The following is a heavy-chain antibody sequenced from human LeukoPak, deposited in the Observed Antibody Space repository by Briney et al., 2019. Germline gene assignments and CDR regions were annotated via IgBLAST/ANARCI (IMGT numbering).Heavy chain of an antibody. D-gene: IGHD3-10*01. Sequence: GGSLRLSCAASGFTFDDYAMHWVRQAPGKGLEWVSLISWDGGSTYYADSVKGRFTISRDNSKNSLYLQMNSLRAEDTALYYCAKDGMVRGVITMNYYYYYYMDVWGKGTTVTVSS. V-gene: IGHV3-43D*03. J-gene: IGHJ6*03. CDR1: GFTFDDYA. CDR2: ISWDGGST. CDR3: AKDGMVRGVITMNYYYYYYMDV.